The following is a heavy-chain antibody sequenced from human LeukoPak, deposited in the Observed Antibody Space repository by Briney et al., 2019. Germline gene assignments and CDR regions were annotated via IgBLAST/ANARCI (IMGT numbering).Heavy chain of an antibody. D-gene: IGHD2-2*01. J-gene: IGHJ4*02. Sequence: PSETLSLTCTVSGGSISSYYWSWIRQPPGKGLEWIGYIYYSGSTNYNPSLKSRVTISVDTSKNQFSLKLSSVTAADTAVYYCATPYCSSTSCYLGYWGQGTLVTVSS. CDR1: GGSISSYY. V-gene: IGHV4-59*01. CDR2: IYYSGST. CDR3: ATPYCSSTSCYLGY.